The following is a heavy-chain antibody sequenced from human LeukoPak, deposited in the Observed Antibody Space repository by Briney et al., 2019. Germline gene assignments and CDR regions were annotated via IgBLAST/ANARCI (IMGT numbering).Heavy chain of an antibody. D-gene: IGHD2-15*01. CDR2: ISTYNGNT. V-gene: IGHV1-18*01. Sequence: GESLKISCKGSGYSFTSYGISWVRQAPGQGLEWMGWISTYNGNTNYAQKLQGRVTMTTDTSTSTAYMELRSLRSDDTAVYYCARIYCSGGSCYTMDYWGQGTLVTVSS. J-gene: IGHJ4*02. CDR3: ARIYCSGGSCYTMDY. CDR1: GYSFTSYG.